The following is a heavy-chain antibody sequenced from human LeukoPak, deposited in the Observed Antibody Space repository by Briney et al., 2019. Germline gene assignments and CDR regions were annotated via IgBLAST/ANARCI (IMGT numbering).Heavy chain of an antibody. V-gene: IGHV3-66*01. D-gene: IGHD4-23*01. CDR1: GFTVSSNY. CDR3: GGITRYYFDY. CDR2: IYSGGST. J-gene: IGHJ4*02. Sequence: PGGSLSLSCAASGFTVSSNYMSWVRQGPGKGLEWVSTIYSGGSTYYADSVKGRFTISRDNSKNTLYLQMNSLRAEDTAVYYCGGITRYYFDYWGQGTLVTVSS.